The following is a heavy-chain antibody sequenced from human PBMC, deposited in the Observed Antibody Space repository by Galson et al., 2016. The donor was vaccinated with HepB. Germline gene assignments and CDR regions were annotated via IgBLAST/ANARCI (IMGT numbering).Heavy chain of an antibody. CDR2: ISNDGSQT. V-gene: IGHV3-30*18. CDR3: VKQRSRDKDFDC. D-gene: IGHD5-24*01. CDR1: GFTFKSYG. J-gene: IGHJ4*02. Sequence: SLRLSCAGSGFTFKSYGMYWVRQAPGKGLQWVAMISNDGSQTYFTDAVKGRFTISRDNSKYMLYLQMNKLRAEDTALYYCVKQRSRDKDFDCWGQGTLVTVSS.